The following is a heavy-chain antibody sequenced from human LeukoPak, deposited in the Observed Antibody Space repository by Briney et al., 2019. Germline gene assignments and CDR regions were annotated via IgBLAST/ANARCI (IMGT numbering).Heavy chain of an antibody. CDR1: GYTFTGCF. CDR3: ARADRLDGDPYLIGP. CDR2: INPNSGGT. V-gene: IGHV1-2*02. D-gene: IGHD2-21*01. J-gene: IGHJ5*02. Sequence: GASVKVSCKASGYTFTGCFMHWVRQAPGQGLEWMGWINPNSGGTSSAQKFQGRVTMTRDTSITTVYMEVSWLTSDDTAIYYCARADRLDGDPYLIGPWGQGTLVPVSS.